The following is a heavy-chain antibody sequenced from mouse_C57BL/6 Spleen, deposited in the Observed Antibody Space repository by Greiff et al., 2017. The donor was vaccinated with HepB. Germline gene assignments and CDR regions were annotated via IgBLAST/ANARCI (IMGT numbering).Heavy chain of an antibody. D-gene: IGHD4-1*01. CDR2: INPETGCT. V-gene: IGHV1-15*01. J-gene: IGHJ3*01. CDR3: TLTLGAY. CDR1: GYTFTAYE. Sequence: VQVVQSGAELVRPGASVTLSCKASGYTFTAYEMHWVKQTPVHGLEWIGVINPETGCTAYKQKFKGKAILTADKSSSTAYMEHRCLTSEDTAVYYCTLTLGAYWGQGTLVTVSA.